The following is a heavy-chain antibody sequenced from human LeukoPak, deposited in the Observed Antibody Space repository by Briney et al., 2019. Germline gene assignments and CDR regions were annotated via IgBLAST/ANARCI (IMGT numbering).Heavy chain of an antibody. Sequence: GGSLRLSCAASGFTFSSYSMNWVRQAPGKGLEWVSSISSSSSYIYYADSVKGRFTVSRDNAKNSVYLQMNSLRAEDTAVYYCARDKWLTTTRYFDYWGQGTLVTVSS. D-gene: IGHD4-11*01. J-gene: IGHJ4*02. V-gene: IGHV3-21*01. CDR1: GFTFSSYS. CDR2: ISSSSSYI. CDR3: ARDKWLTTTRYFDY.